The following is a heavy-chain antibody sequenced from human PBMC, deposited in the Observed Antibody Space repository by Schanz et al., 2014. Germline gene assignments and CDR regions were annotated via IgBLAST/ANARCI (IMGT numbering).Heavy chain of an antibody. CDR3: ARQFYDILTGYWFPYYFDY. J-gene: IGHJ4*02. V-gene: IGHV4-30-2*03. Sequence: LQLQESGSGLMKPSQTLSLTCAVSGGSISSGGYSWNWIRQSPGKGLEWIGYIYYSGSTYYNPSCKSRVTTSVDTSKTQFSLKLSSVTAADTAVYYCARQFYDILTGYWFPYYFDYWGQGTLVTVSS. CDR2: IYYSGST. D-gene: IGHD3-9*01. CDR1: GGSISSGGYS.